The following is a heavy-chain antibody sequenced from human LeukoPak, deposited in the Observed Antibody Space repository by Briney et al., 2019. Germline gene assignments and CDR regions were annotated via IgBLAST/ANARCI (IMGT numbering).Heavy chain of an antibody. CDR1: GFTFGSYA. CDR2: IFGSGGSA. D-gene: IGHD6-13*01. J-gene: IGHJ4*02. Sequence: GGSLRLSCAASGFTFGSYAMYWVRQAPGKGLEWVSGIFGSGGSAHYADSVKGRFTISRDNSKNTVYLQMNSLRAEDTAVYYCARSDLSAADPFDYWGQGTLVTVSS. CDR3: ARSDLSAADPFDY. V-gene: IGHV3-23*01.